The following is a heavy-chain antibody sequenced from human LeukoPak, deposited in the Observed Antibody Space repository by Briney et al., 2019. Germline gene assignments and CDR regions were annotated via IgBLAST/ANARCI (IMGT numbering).Heavy chain of an antibody. CDR2: ISSSSSTI. V-gene: IGHV3-48*04. Sequence: GGSLRLSCAASGFTFSSYSMNWVRQAPGKGLEWVSYISSSSSTIYYADSVKGRFTISRDNAKNSLYLQMNSLRAEDMALYYCAKGTSGWTRGTSEYYFDYWGQGTLVTVSS. CDR1: GFTFSSYS. D-gene: IGHD1-1*01. J-gene: IGHJ4*02. CDR3: AKGTSGWTRGTSEYYFDY.